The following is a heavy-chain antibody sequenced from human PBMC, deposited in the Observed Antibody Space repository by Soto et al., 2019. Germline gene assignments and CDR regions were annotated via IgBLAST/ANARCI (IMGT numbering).Heavy chain of an antibody. Sequence: PSETLSLTCTISGASISTSYWRWIPQSPEKGLEWIGYDAYSGNPNYNPSLESRVTIAVDTSKDRLSLKLKSPTAADTAVYYCARDWIVVSPSLDRAHYGVDVWGQGATVTVS. CDR3: ARDWIVVSPSLDRAHYGVDV. D-gene: IGHD2-15*01. J-gene: IGHJ6*02. CDR1: GASISTSY. CDR2: DAYSGNP. V-gene: IGHV4-59*12.